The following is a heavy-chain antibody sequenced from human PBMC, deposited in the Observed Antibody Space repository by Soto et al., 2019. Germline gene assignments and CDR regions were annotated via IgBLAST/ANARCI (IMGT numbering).Heavy chain of an antibody. CDR2: IGGDGSDT. CDR3: AKDAVPYNGKWDWFDS. Sequence: DVQLLESGGDLVQPGGSLRLSCAASEFTFSDFAMTWVRQAPGKGPEWVSSIGGDGSDTHYADSGKGRFTISRDNSKNTLFLQISSLRSDDTAVYYCAKDAVPYNGKWDWFDSWGQGTLVTVSS. D-gene: IGHD1-26*01. V-gene: IGHV3-23*01. CDR1: EFTFSDFA. J-gene: IGHJ5*01.